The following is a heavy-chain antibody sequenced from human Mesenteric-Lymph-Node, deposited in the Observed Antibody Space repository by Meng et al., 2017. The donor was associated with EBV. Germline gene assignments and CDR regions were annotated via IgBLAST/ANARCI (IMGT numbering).Heavy chain of an antibody. J-gene: IGHJ5*02. CDR3: ARGKTVGRSPWFDP. D-gene: IGHD4-11*01. CDR1: GGSFSGYY. Sequence: QVHLQQWGAVLLKPSETLSLTCAVHGGSFSGYYWTWIRQSPGKGLEWIGESNQSGSTSYNPSLKSRVTISVDTSQNQFSLKLSSVTAADTAVYYCARGKTVGRSPWFDPWGQGTLVTVSS. CDR2: SNQSGST. V-gene: IGHV4-34*01.